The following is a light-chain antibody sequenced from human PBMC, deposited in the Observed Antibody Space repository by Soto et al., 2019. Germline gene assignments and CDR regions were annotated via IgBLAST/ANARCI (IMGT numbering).Light chain of an antibody. CDR1: QVVADNY. Sequence: EIVLTQSPGTLSLSPGERATSSCSARQVVADNYLSCYRRKPAQAPMLLIYGASSRATDLPRRFSGSWSGTHFALTITRLEPEDFAVHYCQQYGSSPPTFGSGTRVEIK. V-gene: IGKV3-20*01. CDR3: QQYGSSPPT. CDR2: GAS. J-gene: IGKJ1*01.